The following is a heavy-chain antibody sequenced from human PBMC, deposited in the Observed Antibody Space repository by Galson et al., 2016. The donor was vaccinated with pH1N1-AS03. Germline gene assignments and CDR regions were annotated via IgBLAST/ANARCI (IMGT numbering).Heavy chain of an antibody. D-gene: IGHD3-9*01. CDR2: LRYDGTNK. J-gene: IGHJ4*02. Sequence: SLRLSCAASGFSFRSYGMYWVRQAPGKGLEWVAVLRYDGTNKHYADSVKGRFTISRDNAKNTLDLQMNSLRAEDTAVYYCARITGFGGWLDYWGQGTLVTVSS. V-gene: IGHV3-33*01. CDR1: GFSFRSYG. CDR3: ARITGFGGWLDY.